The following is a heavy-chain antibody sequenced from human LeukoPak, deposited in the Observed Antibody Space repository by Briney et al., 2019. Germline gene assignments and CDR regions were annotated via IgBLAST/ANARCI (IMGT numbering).Heavy chain of an antibody. CDR3: ARLTRAVAGPPSYYYYYMDV. J-gene: IGHJ6*03. V-gene: IGHV4-34*01. CDR1: GGSFSGYY. Sequence: KASETLSLTCAVYGGSFSGYYWSWIRQPPGKGLEWIGEINHSGSTNYNPSLKSRVTISVDTSKNQFSLKLSSVTAADTAVYYCARLTRAVAGPPSYYYYYMDVWGKGTTVTVSS. CDR2: INHSGST. D-gene: IGHD6-19*01.